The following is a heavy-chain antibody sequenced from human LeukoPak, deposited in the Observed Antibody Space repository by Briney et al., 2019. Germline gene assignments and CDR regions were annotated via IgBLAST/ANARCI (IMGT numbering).Heavy chain of an antibody. V-gene: IGHV3-23*01. D-gene: IGHD3-10*01. CDR1: GFTFSTYA. CDR2: ISGSGGGT. J-gene: IGHJ2*01. Sequence: GGSLRLSCAASGFTFSTYAMTWVRQAPGKGLEWVSSISGSGGGTYYADSVKGRFTLSRDNAKNSLYLQMSSLRAEDTAVYYCARDAGSGSPNWYFDLWGRGTLVTVSS. CDR3: ARDAGSGSPNWYFDL.